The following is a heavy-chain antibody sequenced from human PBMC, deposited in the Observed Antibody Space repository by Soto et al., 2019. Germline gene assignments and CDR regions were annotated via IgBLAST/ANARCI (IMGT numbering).Heavy chain of an antibody. J-gene: IGHJ6*04. CDR3: ARRWQQVAPLLDV. CDR1: GGSFSGYY. Sequence: QVQLQQWGAGLLKPSETLSLTCAVYGGSFSGYYWSWIRQAPGKGLEWIGEINHSGSTNCNPSLKGRVTISVDTSKNQFSLKLSSVTAADTAVYYCARRWQQVAPLLDVWGKGTTVTVSS. CDR2: INHSGST. V-gene: IGHV4-34*01. D-gene: IGHD6-13*01.